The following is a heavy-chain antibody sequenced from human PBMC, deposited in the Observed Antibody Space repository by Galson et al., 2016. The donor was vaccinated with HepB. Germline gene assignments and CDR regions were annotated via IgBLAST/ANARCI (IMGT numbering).Heavy chain of an antibody. V-gene: IGHV3-23*01. CDR1: GFTFSPYA. Sequence: SLSLSCAASGFTFSPYAMNWVRQAPGKGLEWVSAISGRGGSTYYAASVKGRFTISRDNSKNTLYLQMNSLRADDTAVYYCAKVLPYYYYYMDVWGKGTTVTVSS. CDR3: AKVLPYYYYYMDV. J-gene: IGHJ6*03. CDR2: ISGRGGST.